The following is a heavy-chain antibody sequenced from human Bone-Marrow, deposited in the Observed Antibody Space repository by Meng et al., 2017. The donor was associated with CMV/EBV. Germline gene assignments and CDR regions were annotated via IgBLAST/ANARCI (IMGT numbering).Heavy chain of an antibody. CDR1: GGTFSRYA. CDR3: ASSPSSGWYPVN. V-gene: IGHV1-69*05. CDR2: IIPIFGTA. Sequence: CKASGGTFSRYAISWVRQAPGQGLEWMGGIIPIFGTANYAQKFQGRVTITTDESTSTAYMELSSLRSEDTAVYYCASSPSSGWYPVNWGQGTLVTVSS. J-gene: IGHJ4*02. D-gene: IGHD6-19*01.